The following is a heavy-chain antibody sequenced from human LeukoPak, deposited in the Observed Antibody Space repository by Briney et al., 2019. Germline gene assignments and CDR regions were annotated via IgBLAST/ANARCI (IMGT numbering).Heavy chain of an antibody. V-gene: IGHV4-59*01. J-gene: IGHJ4*02. CDR1: GGSISSYY. CDR3: ARVTGYSGYDFDY. D-gene: IGHD5-12*01. Sequence: SETLSLTCTVSGGSISSYYWSWIRQPPGKGLEWIGYIYYSGSTNYNPSLKSRVTISVDTSKNQFSLKLSSVTAADTAVYNCARVTGYSGYDFDYWGQGTLVTVSS. CDR2: IYYSGST.